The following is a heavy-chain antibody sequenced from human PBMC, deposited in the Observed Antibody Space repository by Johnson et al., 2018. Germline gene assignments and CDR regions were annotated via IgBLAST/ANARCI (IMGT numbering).Heavy chain of an antibody. CDR1: GFTFSSYG. J-gene: IGHJ6*03. D-gene: IGHD3-3*01. V-gene: IGHV3-30*03. CDR2: ISYDGSNK. CDR3: ARIRLECLFRGYYYYMDV. Sequence: QVQLVESGGGVVQPGRSLRLSCAASGFTFSSYGMHWVRQAPGKGLAWVAVISYDGSNKYYADSVKGRFTISRDNSKNKLYLQMNSLRAEDTAVYYCARIRLECLFRGYYYYMDVWGKGTTVTVSS.